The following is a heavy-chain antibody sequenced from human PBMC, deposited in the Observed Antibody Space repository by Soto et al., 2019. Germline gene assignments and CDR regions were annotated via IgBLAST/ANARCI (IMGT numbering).Heavy chain of an antibody. Sequence: GGSLRLSCAASGFTFSSYSMNWVRQAPGKGLEWVSSISSSSSYIYYAESVKGRFTISRDNAKNSLYLQMNSLRAEDKAVYYCARDRAAAAGQFYYYYYGMDVWGQGTTVTVSS. V-gene: IGHV3-21*01. J-gene: IGHJ6*02. D-gene: IGHD6-13*01. CDR1: GFTFSSYS. CDR2: ISSSSSYI. CDR3: ARDRAAAAGQFYYYYYGMDV.